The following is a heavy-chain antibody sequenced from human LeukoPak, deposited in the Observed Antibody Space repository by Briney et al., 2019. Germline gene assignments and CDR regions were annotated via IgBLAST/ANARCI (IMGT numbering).Heavy chain of an antibody. CDR1: GGSISTYY. Sequence: PSETLSLTCTVSGGSISTYYWSWFRQPPGKGLEWIGYIYYSGSTNYNPSLKSRVTISVDTSKNQFSLKLSSVTAADTAVYYCARHGSGSPNWFDPWGQGTLVTVSS. CDR3: ARHGSGSPNWFDP. J-gene: IGHJ5*02. CDR2: IYYSGST. V-gene: IGHV4-59*01. D-gene: IGHD3-10*01.